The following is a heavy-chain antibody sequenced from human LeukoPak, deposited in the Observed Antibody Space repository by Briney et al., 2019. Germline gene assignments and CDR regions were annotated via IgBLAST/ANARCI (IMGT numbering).Heavy chain of an antibody. Sequence: GGSLRLSCVASGFTFSSYWATWVRQAPGKGLEWVANIDPDGSHQYYVDSVKGRFTISKDNAKNSLYLQMNSLRAEDTAVYYCARDSGRREDYWGQGALVTVSS. J-gene: IGHJ4*02. CDR1: GFTFSSYW. V-gene: IGHV3-7*01. CDR2: IDPDGSHQ. D-gene: IGHD2-15*01. CDR3: ARDSGRREDY.